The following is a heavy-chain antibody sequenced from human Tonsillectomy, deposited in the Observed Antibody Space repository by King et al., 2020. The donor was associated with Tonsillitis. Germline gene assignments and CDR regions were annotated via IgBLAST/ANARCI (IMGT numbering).Heavy chain of an antibody. CDR2: IDPSDSYT. CDR1: GYSFTSYW. CDR3: ARLYGSGSYSRGESWFDP. Sequence: QLVQSGAEVKKPGESLRISCKGSGYSFTSYWISWVRQMPGKGLEWMGRIDPSDSYTNYSPSFQGHVTISADKSTSTAYLQWSSLKASDTAMYYCARLYGSGSYSRGESWFDPWGQGTLVTVSS. J-gene: IGHJ5*02. V-gene: IGHV5-10-1*01. D-gene: IGHD3-10*01.